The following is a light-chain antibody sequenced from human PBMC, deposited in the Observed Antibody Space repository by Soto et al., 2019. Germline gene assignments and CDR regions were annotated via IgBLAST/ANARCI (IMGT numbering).Light chain of an antibody. V-gene: IGKV1-39*01. CDR2: AAS. Sequence: DIQMTQSPSSLSASVGGRVTITCRASQNIISYLSWYQQKPGRAPKLLIYAASSLQSGGPSRFSGSGSGTDFTLTISSLQPEDFATYYCQQTYSTPITIGQGTRPEIK. CDR3: QQTYSTPIT. CDR1: QNIISY. J-gene: IGKJ5*01.